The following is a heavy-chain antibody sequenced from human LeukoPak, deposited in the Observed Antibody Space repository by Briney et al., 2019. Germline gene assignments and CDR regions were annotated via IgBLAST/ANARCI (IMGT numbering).Heavy chain of an antibody. J-gene: IGHJ5*02. Sequence: GGSLRLSCAASGFTFSDYYMSWIRQAPGKGLEWVSSIRSSSSYIYYADSVKGRFTISRDNAKNSLYLQMNSLRAEDTAVYYCARDAQRLVVPAANWFDPWGQGTLVIVSS. CDR3: ARDAQRLVVPAANWFDP. CDR2: IRSSSSYI. CDR1: GFTFSDYY. V-gene: IGHV3-11*06. D-gene: IGHD2-2*01.